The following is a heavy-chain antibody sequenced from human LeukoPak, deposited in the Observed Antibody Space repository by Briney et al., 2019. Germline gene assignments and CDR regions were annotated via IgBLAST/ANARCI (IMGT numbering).Heavy chain of an antibody. CDR3: ARSPGAGPYYYYYYMDV. V-gene: IGHV1-2*02. J-gene: IGHJ6*03. Sequence: GASVKVSCKASGYTFTGYYMHWVRQAPGQGLEWMGWINPNSGGTNYAQKFRGRVTMTRDTSISTAYMELSRLRSDDTAVYYCARSPGAGPYYYYYYMDVWGQGTTVTVSS. CDR1: GYTFTGYY. CDR2: INPNSGGT. D-gene: IGHD6-19*01.